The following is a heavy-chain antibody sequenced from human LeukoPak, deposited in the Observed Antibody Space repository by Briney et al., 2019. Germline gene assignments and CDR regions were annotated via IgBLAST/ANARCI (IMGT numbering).Heavy chain of an antibody. Sequence: GESLKISCKGSGYSFTSYWIGWVRQMPAENLQWMGVIFPGDADTRYNPSFQGRVTISAEKSISTAYLQESSLKASDTAMYYCARLVSSDGDNWGQGTLVIVSS. CDR2: IFPGDADT. V-gene: IGHV5-51*01. CDR1: GYSFTSYW. CDR3: ARLVSSDGDN. J-gene: IGHJ4*02.